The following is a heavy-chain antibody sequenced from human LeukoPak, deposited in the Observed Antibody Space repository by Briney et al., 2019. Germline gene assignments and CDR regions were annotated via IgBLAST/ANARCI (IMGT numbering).Heavy chain of an antibody. CDR1: GFTFSNYY. D-gene: IGHD2-15*01. CDR3: SRDRAYSTFDY. V-gene: IGHV3-7*01. J-gene: IGHJ4*02. Sequence: PGGSLRLSCAASGFTFSNYYMTWVRQAPGKRLEWVANLNEDGGVKNYLDSVKGRFTISRDNAKNSLYLQMNSLRVEDTAVYYCSRDRAYSTFDYWGQGTLVTVPS. CDR2: LNEDGGVK.